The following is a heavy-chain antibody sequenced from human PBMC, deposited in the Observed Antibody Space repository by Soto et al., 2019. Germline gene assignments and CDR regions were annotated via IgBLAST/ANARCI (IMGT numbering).Heavy chain of an antibody. CDR3: ARVTEYCSGGSCYKRDFDY. CDR1: GYTFTSYG. Sequence: ASVKVSCKASGYTFTSYGISWVRQAPGQGLEWMGWISAYNGNTNYAQKLQGRVTMTTDTSTSTAYMELRSLRSDDTAVYYCARVTEYCSGGSCYKRDFDYGGQGPLVTVSS. J-gene: IGHJ4*02. CDR2: ISAYNGNT. D-gene: IGHD2-15*01. V-gene: IGHV1-18*01.